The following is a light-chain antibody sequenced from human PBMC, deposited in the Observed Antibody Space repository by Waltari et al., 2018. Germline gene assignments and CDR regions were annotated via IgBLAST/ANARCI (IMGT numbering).Light chain of an antibody. CDR3: QQYNSYRA. CDR2: KTS. Sequence: ITCRASRSISRWLDWYQQKPGKAPKLLISKTSTLESGVPSRFSGSGSGTEFTLTINSLQPDDFATYYCQQYNSYRAFGQGTKVGIK. CDR1: RSISRW. J-gene: IGKJ1*01. V-gene: IGKV1-5*03.